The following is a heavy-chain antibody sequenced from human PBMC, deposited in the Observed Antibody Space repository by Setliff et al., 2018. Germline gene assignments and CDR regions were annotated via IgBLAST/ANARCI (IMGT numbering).Heavy chain of an antibody. CDR1: GITFKNAW. CDR3: ATGPRDNRNFLNWLGS. Sequence: GGSLRLSCAASGITFKNAWMAWVRQAPGKGLEWVGRIKSTTEDASTDLAAAVKGRFTMSRDDSKNTVYLQMSSLKSEDTAVYYCATGPRDNRNFLNWLGSWGQGTLVTVSS. V-gene: IGHV3-15*01. CDR2: IKSTTEDAST. J-gene: IGHJ5*01. D-gene: IGHD3-9*01.